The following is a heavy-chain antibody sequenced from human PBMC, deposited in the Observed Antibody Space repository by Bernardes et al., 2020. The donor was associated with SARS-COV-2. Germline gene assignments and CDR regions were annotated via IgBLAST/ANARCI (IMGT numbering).Heavy chain of an antibody. CDR1: GFTFSSYD. D-gene: IGHD6-13*01. Sequence: GALRLSCVASGFTFSSYDMNWVRQVPGKGLEWVSFISSSSSYKYYADSVKGRFTISRDNAKNSVYLQLNSLTTEDTAVYYCARLDDSSSWYVGWGRGTLVTVSS. CDR3: ARLDDSSSWYVG. V-gene: IGHV3-21*01. CDR2: ISSSSSYK. J-gene: IGHJ4*02.